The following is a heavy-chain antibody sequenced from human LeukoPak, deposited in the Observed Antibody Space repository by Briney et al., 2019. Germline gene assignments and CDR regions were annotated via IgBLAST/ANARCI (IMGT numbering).Heavy chain of an antibody. CDR3: AKERPPYSTSWPNFDY. CDR2: ISYDGNNK. J-gene: IGHJ4*02. D-gene: IGHD6-13*01. CDR1: GVTLSTYA. V-gene: IGHV3-30*18. Sequence: PGGSLRLSCAASGVTLSTYAMSWARQAPGKGLEWVAVISYDGNNKDYADSVKGRFTISRDNSKITLSLQMNSLRAEDTAVYFCAKERPPYSTSWPNFDYWGQGTLVTVSS.